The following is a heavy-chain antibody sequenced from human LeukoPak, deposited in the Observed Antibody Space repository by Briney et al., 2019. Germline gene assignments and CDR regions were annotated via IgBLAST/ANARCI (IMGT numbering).Heavy chain of an antibody. CDR3: AKVAGDRMDY. CDR2: ISSNTGKT. CDR1: GYTFATYG. V-gene: IGHV1-18*01. J-gene: IGHJ4*02. Sequence: VSVKVSYKASGYTFATYGFCWVRQAPGHGLEWMGWISSNTGKTDYAQKFQGTVTLTTDTSTSTAYMELRSLRPDDTALYYCAKVAGDRMDYRGQGALLTVSS. D-gene: IGHD6-13*01.